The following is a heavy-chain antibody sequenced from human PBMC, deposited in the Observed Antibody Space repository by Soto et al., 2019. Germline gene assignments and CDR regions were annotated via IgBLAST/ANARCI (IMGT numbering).Heavy chain of an antibody. Sequence: SETLSPTCAVYGGCFSGYYWSRLRQPQGKWLERIGEINQSGSTNYNPSLKSRVTISVDTSKNQFSLKLSSVTAADTAVYYCARGRGYSYGYHYYYYGMDVWGQGTTVTVSS. V-gene: IGHV4-34*01. CDR2: INQSGST. D-gene: IGHD5-18*01. CDR1: GGCFSGYY. CDR3: ARGRGYSYGYHYYYYGMDV. J-gene: IGHJ6*02.